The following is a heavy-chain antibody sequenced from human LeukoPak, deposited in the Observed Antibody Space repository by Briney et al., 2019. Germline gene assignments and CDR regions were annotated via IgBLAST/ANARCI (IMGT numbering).Heavy chain of an antibody. CDR3: ARAGGWLQFWHY. V-gene: IGHV3-48*03. J-gene: IGHJ4*02. Sequence: RGGSLRLSCAASGFTFSSYEMNWVRQAPGKGLEWVSYISSSGSTIYYADSVKGRFTISRDNAKNSLYLQMNSLRAEDTAVYYCARAGGWLQFWHYWGQGTLVTVSS. CDR2: ISSSGSTI. CDR1: GFTFSSYE. D-gene: IGHD5-24*01.